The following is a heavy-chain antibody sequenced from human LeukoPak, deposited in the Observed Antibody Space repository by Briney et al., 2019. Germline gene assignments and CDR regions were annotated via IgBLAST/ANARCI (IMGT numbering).Heavy chain of an antibody. V-gene: IGHV3-23*01. Sequence: GGSLRLSCAASGFTFSSYAMSWVRQAPGKGLEWVSGISGSGGSTYYADSVKGRFTISRDNSKNTVYVQMNSLRAEDTAVYYCANRPHSSSWFFDYWGQGTLVTVSS. CDR3: ANRPHSSSWFFDY. CDR1: GFTFSSYA. J-gene: IGHJ4*02. CDR2: ISGSGGST. D-gene: IGHD6-13*01.